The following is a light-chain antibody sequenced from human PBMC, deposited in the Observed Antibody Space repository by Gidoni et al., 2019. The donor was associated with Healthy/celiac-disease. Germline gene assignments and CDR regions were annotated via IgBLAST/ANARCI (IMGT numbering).Light chain of an antibody. CDR3: QQSYSTPYT. Sequence: DIQMTQSPSSLSESVGDRVTITCRASQSMSSYLNWYQQKPGKAPKLLIYAASSLQSGVPSRFSGSGSGTDFTLTISSLQPEDFATYYCQQSYSTPYTFGQGTKLEIK. CDR2: AAS. CDR1: QSMSSY. V-gene: IGKV1-39*01. J-gene: IGKJ2*01.